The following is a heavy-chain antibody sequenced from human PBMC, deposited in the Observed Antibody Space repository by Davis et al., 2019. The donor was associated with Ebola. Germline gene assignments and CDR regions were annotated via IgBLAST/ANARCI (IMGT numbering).Heavy chain of an antibody. CDR2: ISGSGGST. J-gene: IGHJ4*02. Sequence: GGSLRLSCAASGFTVSSNYMSWVRQAPGKGLEWVSAISGSGGSTYYADSVKGRFTISRDNSKNTLYLQMNNLRAEDTAVYYCAKDGDYRPFDYWGQGTLVTVSS. CDR3: AKDGDYRPFDY. CDR1: GFTVSSNY. V-gene: IGHV3-23*01. D-gene: IGHD4-17*01.